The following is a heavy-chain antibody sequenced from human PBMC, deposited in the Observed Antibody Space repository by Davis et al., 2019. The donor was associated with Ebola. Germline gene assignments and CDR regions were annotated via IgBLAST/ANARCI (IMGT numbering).Heavy chain of an antibody. CDR3: ARWGGSY. J-gene: IGHJ4*02. D-gene: IGHD3-16*01. V-gene: IGHV3-33*08. CDR2: IWYDGSNK. CDR1: GFTVSSNY. Sequence: GESLKISCAASGFTVSSNYMSWVRQAPGKGLEWVAVIWYDGSNKYYADSVKGRFTISRDNSKNTLYLQMNSLRAEDTAVYYCARWGGSYWGQGTLVTVSS.